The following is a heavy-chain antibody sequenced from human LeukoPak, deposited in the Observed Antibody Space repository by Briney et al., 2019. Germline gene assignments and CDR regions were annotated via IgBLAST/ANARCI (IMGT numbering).Heavy chain of an antibody. J-gene: IGHJ3*02. CDR1: GYTLTELS. CDR2: FDPEDGET. Sequence: GASVKVSCKVSGYTLTELSMHWVRQAPGKGLEWMGGFDPEDGETIYAQKFQGRVTMTEDTSTDTAYMELSSLRSEDTAVYYCATVAHAVAVAGRLDAFDIWGQGTMVTVSS. CDR3: ATVAHAVAVAGRLDAFDI. V-gene: IGHV1-24*01. D-gene: IGHD6-19*01.